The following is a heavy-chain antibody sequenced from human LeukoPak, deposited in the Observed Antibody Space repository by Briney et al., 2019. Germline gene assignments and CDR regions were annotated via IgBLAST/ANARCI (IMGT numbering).Heavy chain of an antibody. CDR3: ARCSTVRSYYFDY. CDR1: GFTVSSNY. V-gene: IGHV3-53*01. CDR2: IYSGGST. D-gene: IGHD1-26*01. Sequence: GGSLRLSCAASGFTVSSNYMSWVRQAPGKGLEWVSVIYSGGSTYYADSVKGRFTISRDNSKNTLYLQMNSLRAEDTAVYYCARCSTVRSYYFDYWGQATLVSVCS. J-gene: IGHJ4*02.